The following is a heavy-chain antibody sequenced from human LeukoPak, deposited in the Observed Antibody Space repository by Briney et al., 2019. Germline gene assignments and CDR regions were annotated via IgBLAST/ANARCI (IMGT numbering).Heavy chain of an antibody. Sequence: GESLKISCKGSGYSFTSYWIGWARQMPGKGLEWMGIIYPGDSDTRYSPSFRGQVTISADKSINTAYLQWSSLKASDTAMYYCARRYCSSTSCYTYHFDYWGQGALVTVSS. CDR3: ARRYCSSTSCYTYHFDY. D-gene: IGHD2-2*02. J-gene: IGHJ4*02. CDR2: IYPGDSDT. CDR1: GYSFTSYW. V-gene: IGHV5-51*01.